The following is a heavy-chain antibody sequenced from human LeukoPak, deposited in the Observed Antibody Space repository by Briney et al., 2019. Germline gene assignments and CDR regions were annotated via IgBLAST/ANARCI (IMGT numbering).Heavy chain of an antibody. V-gene: IGHV6-1*01. CDR1: GDSVSSNSAA. Sequence: SQTLSLTCAISGDSVSSNSAAWNWIRQSPSRGLEWLGRTYYRSKWYNDYAVSVKSRITINPDTSENQFSLQLNSVTPEDTAVYYCARAEPEVYSGYDLFDYWGQGTLVTVSS. CDR2: TYYRSKWYN. J-gene: IGHJ4*02. D-gene: IGHD5-12*01. CDR3: ARAEPEVYSGYDLFDY.